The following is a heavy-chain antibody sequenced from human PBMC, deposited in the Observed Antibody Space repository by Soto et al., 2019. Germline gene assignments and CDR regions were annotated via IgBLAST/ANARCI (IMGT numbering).Heavy chain of an antibody. CDR1: GFTLSDQY. CDR2: TRNKAYRYTT. Sequence: EVQLVESGGGLVQPGGSLRLSCAASGFTLSDQYMDWVRQAPGKGLEWVGRTRNKAYRYTTEYAPSVKGRFTISRDDSKNSLYLQMNSLKTEDTAVYYCARELYGGKDFWGQGTLVTVSS. J-gene: IGHJ4*02. D-gene: IGHD2-15*01. CDR3: ARELYGGKDF. V-gene: IGHV3-72*01.